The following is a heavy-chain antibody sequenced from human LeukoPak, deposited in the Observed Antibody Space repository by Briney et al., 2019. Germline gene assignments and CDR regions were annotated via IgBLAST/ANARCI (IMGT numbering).Heavy chain of an antibody. D-gene: IGHD3-22*01. CDR3: AREMDYYDSSGYDAFDS. Sequence: SETLSLTCTVSGYSTTSGYFWGWIRQPPGKGLEWIGSIHHSGSTYYNPSLKSRITISIDTSKSQFSLKLSSVNAADTAVYYCAREMDYYDSSGYDAFDSWGQGTMVTVS. CDR1: GYSTTSGYF. J-gene: IGHJ3*02. V-gene: IGHV4-38-2*02. CDR2: IHHSGST.